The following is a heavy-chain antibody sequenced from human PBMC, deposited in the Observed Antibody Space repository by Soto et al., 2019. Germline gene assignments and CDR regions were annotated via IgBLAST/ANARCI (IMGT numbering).Heavy chain of an antibody. CDR1: GGSISSYY. CDR2: IYYSGST. CDR3: ARQGKPIYSLDY. V-gene: IGHV4-59*08. J-gene: IGHJ4*02. Sequence: QVQLQESGPGLVKPSETLSLTCTVSGGSISSYYWSWIRQPPGKGLEWIGYIYYSGSTNYNPSLKSRVTISVDTSKNQFSRKLSSVTAADTAVYYCARQGKPIYSLDYWGQGTLVTVSS. D-gene: IGHD4-4*01.